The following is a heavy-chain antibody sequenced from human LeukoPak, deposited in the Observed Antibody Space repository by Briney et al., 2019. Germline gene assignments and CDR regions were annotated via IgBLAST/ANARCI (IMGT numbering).Heavy chain of an antibody. CDR1: GFTFSRYS. CDR2: ISSSSSYI. V-gene: IGHV3-21*01. D-gene: IGHD3-22*01. CDR3: AGTHYYDSILFDY. J-gene: IGHJ4*02. Sequence: GRSLRLSCAASGFTFSRYSMNWVRQAPGKGLEWVSSISSSSSYIYYADSVKGRFTISRDNAKNSLYLQMNSLRAEDTAVYYCAGTHYYDSILFDYWGQGTLVTVSS.